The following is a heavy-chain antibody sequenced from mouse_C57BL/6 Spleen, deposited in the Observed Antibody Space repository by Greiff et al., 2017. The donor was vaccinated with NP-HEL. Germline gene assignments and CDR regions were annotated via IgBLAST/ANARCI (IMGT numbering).Heavy chain of an antibody. J-gene: IGHJ3*01. Sequence: QVQLQQPGAELVRPGSSVKLSCKASGYTFTSYWMDWVKQRPGQGLEWIGNIYPSDSETHYNQKFKDKATLTVDKSSSTAYKQLSSLTSEDSAVYYCAREGNYYGSLAYWGQGTLVTVSA. CDR3: AREGNYYGSLAY. V-gene: IGHV1-61*01. CDR2: IYPSDSET. CDR1: GYTFTSYW. D-gene: IGHD1-1*01.